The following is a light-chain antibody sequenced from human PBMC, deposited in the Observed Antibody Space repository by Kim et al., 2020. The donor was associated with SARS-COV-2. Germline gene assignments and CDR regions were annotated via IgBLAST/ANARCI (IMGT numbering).Light chain of an antibody. CDR1: QTVNSH. CDR3: QQYNDWPYT. J-gene: IGKJ2*01. V-gene: IGKV3-15*01. Sequence: SVSPGERSARSCRASQTVNSHLAWYQQRHGQAPRLLIYGASTRATGIPARFSGSGSGSEFSLTISSLESEDFAVYYCQQYNDWPYTFGQGAKLEI. CDR2: GAS.